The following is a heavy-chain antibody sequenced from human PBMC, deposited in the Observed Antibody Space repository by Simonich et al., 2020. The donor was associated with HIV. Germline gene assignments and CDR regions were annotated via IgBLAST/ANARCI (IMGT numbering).Heavy chain of an antibody. CDR2: IRTYNGNT. V-gene: IGHV1-18*01. CDR3: ARGNPFYEY. Sequence: QVQLVQAGAEGKKPGASVKVSCKASGSTFTNYGISWVRQDTGQGLDWMGWIRTYNGNTIDTQKLQGRVTMTTDTSTSTAYMELRSLRSDDPAVYYCARGNPFYEYWGQGTLVTVSS. D-gene: IGHD3-16*01. J-gene: IGHJ4*01. CDR1: GSTFTNYG.